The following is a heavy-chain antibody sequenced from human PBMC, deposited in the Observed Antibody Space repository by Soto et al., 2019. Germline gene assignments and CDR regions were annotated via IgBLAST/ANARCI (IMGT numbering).Heavy chain of an antibody. D-gene: IGHD1-26*01. J-gene: IGHJ6*02. V-gene: IGHV1-24*01. CDR2: FDPEDGET. Sequence: GASVKGSCKGSGYTLPELFMHRVGQAPGKGLEWMGGFDPEDGETICAQKFQGRVTMTEDTSTDTAYMELSSLRSEDTAVYYCATYSGSKNLYYYGMDVWGQGTTVTVSS. CDR1: GYTLPELF. CDR3: ATYSGSKNLYYYGMDV.